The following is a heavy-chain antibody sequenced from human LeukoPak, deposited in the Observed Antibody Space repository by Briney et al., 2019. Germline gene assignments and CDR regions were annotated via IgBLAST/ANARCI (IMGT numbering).Heavy chain of an antibody. J-gene: IGHJ3*02. CDR2: ISNSDGGI. Sequence: GGSLRLSCAASGFTFTSYSMNWVRQAPGRGLEWVSYISNSDGGIYHADSVKGRFTTSRDSAKNSLYLQMNNLRDEDTAVYCCARDEDWSGYYGAFDIWGQGTMVTVSS. V-gene: IGHV3-48*02. CDR1: GFTFTSYS. D-gene: IGHD3-3*01. CDR3: ARDEDWSGYYGAFDI.